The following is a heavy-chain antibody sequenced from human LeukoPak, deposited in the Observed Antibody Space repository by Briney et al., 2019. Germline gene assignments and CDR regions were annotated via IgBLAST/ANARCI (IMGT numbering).Heavy chain of an antibody. J-gene: IGHJ3*01. V-gene: IGHV3-7*01. CDR3: VRDGEGLDF. CDR2: IKQGGDGK. D-gene: IGHD2-21*01. Sequence: GGSLRLSCSASGFTFSKFWMSWARQAPGKGLEWVADIKQGGDGKYYVDSVKGRFTISRDDAKDSLYLQMNSLRVEDTAVCYCVRDGEGLDFWGQGTTVTVSS. CDR1: GFTFSKFW.